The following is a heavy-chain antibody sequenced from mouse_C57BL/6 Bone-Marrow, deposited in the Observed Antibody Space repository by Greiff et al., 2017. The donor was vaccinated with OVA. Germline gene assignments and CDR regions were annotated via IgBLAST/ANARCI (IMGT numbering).Heavy chain of an antibody. J-gene: IGHJ2*01. CDR1: GYTFTSYW. Sequence: LQQPGAELVKPGASVQMSCKASGYTFTSYWITWVKQRPGQGLEWIGDIYPGSGSTNYNEKFKSKATLTVDTSSSTAYMQLSSLTSEDSAVYYCARFTTVVGYWGQGTTLTVSS. D-gene: IGHD1-1*01. CDR3: ARFTTVVGY. CDR2: IYPGSGST. V-gene: IGHV1-55*01.